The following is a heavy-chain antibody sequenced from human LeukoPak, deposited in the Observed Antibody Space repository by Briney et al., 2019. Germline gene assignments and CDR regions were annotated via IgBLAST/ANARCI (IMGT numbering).Heavy chain of an antibody. CDR1: GGSISDSSYY. V-gene: IGHV4-39*01. J-gene: IGHJ4*02. D-gene: IGHD4-17*01. Sequence: PSETLSPTCTVSGGSISDSSYYWGWIRQPPGKGPEWLGTVHYSGTTYYNSSLKSRVILSVDASKNQFSLMVSSVTAADMAVYYCARLSYGIYGNYFFDQWGQGTLVAVSS. CDR2: VHYSGTT. CDR3: ARLSYGIYGNYFFDQ.